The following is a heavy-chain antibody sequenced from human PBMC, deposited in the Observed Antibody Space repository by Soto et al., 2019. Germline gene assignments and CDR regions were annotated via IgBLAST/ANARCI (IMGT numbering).Heavy chain of an antibody. J-gene: IGHJ6*02. Sequence: QVQLVQSASEVMKPGASVKVSCKASGYTFIRYGITWVRQAPGQRLEWMGWISPYNDQTIYAQNLQGRVNMTADTSTRTVYMKLRSLKSDDTAVYYCARGGYYDNVWGKLSQYGLDVWGQGTSVTVSS. CDR3: ARGGYYDNVWGKLSQYGLDV. V-gene: IGHV1-18*01. CDR1: GYTFIRYG. D-gene: IGHD3-16*01. CDR2: ISPYNDQT.